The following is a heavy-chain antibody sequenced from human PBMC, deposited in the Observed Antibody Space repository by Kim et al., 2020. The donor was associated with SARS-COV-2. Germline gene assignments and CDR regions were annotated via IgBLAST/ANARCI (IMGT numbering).Heavy chain of an antibody. CDR1: GGSISSGGYY. V-gene: IGHV4-31*03. D-gene: IGHD4-17*01. CDR3: ARDLHDYGVWYFDL. J-gene: IGHJ2*01. Sequence: SETLSLTCTVSGGSISSGGYYWSWIRQHPGKGLEWIGYIYYSGSTYYNPSLKSRVTISVDTSKNQFSLKLSSVTAADTAVYYCARDLHDYGVWYFDLWGRGTLVTVSS. CDR2: IYYSGST.